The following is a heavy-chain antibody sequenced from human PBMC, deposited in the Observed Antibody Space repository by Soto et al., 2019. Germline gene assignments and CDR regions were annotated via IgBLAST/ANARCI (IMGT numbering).Heavy chain of an antibody. CDR3: AREAAAGRNWFDP. CDR1: GDTFSSNA. CDR2: INPIFGTA. D-gene: IGHD6-13*01. Sequence: QVQLVQSGAEVKKPGSSVKVSCKASGDTFSSNAINWVQQAPGQGLEWMGGINPIFGTAKYAQKLQGRVTITADKSTSTAYMELSSLRSEDTAVYYCAREAAAGRNWFDPWGQGTLVTVSS. V-gene: IGHV1-69*06. J-gene: IGHJ5*02.